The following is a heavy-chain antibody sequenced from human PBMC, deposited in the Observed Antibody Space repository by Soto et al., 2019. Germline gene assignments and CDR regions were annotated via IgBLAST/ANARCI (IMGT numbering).Heavy chain of an antibody. V-gene: IGHV5-51*01. CDR2: IYPGDSDT. J-gene: IGHJ6*02. D-gene: IGHD3-10*01. Sequence: WESLKISCKGSGYSFTSYWIGWVRQMPGKGLEWMGIIYPGDSDTRYSPSFQGQVTISADKSISTAYLQWSSLKASDTAMYYCARLESYGSGSYYIRNYYYYGMDVWGQGTTVTVSS. CDR3: ARLESYGSGSYYIRNYYYYGMDV. CDR1: GYSFTSYW.